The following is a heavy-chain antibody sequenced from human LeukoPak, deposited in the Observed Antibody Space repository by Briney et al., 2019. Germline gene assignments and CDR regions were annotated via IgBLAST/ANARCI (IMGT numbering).Heavy chain of an antibody. V-gene: IGHV4-34*01. Sequence: PSETLSLTCAVYGGSFSGYYWSWIRQPPGKGLEWIGEINHSGSTNYNPSLKSRVTISVDTSKNQFSLKLSSVTAADTAVYYCARGQGLRFLEWVPRYYFDYWGQGTLVTVSS. CDR1: GGSFSGYY. CDR3: ARGQGLRFLEWVPRYYFDY. CDR2: INHSGST. D-gene: IGHD3-3*01. J-gene: IGHJ4*02.